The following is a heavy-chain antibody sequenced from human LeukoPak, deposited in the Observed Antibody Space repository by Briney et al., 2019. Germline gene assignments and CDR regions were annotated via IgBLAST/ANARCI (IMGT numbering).Heavy chain of an antibody. J-gene: IGHJ2*01. V-gene: IGHV4-39*01. CDR3: AGHYGDYLPYWYFDL. D-gene: IGHD4-17*01. CDR1: GGSFSGYY. Sequence: SETLSLTCAVYGGSFSGYYWGWIRQPPGKGLEWIGSIYYSGSTYYNPSLKSRVTISVDTSKNQFSLKLSSVTAADTAVYYCAGHYGDYLPYWYFDLWGRGTLVTVSS. CDR2: IYYSGST.